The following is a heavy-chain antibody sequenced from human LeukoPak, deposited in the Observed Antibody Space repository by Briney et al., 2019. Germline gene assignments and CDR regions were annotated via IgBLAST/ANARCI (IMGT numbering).Heavy chain of an antibody. V-gene: IGHV3-7*01. D-gene: IGHD5-12*01. CDR2: IKPDGSEK. CDR3: VGGFRGVASNRAY. J-gene: IGHJ4*02. CDR1: GFTFSSYW. Sequence: GGSLRLSCAASGFTFSSYWMAWVRQAPGRGLEWVANIKPDGSEKYYVDSVKGRFTISRDNAKNSLYLQMDSLRAEDTAVYYCVGGFRGVASNRAYWGQGTLITVSS.